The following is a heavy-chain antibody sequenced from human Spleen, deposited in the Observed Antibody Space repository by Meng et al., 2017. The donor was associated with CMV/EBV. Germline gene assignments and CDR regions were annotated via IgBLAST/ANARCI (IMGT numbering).Heavy chain of an antibody. J-gene: IGHJ4*02. D-gene: IGHD3-16*01. CDR2: FDPEDGET. CDR1: GYTLTELT. CDR3: ATGGTE. V-gene: IGHV1-24*01. Sequence: QGPLVESGAEVKKPCGSVNVSCKGSGYTLTELTMHWVRQAPGKGLEWMGGFDPEDGETIYAQKFQGRVTMNEDTSTDTAYMELSSLRSEDTAVYYCATGGTEWGQGTLVTVSS.